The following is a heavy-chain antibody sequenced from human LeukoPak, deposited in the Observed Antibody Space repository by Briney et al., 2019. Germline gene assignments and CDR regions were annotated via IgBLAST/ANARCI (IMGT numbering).Heavy chain of an antibody. CDR2: IKQDGSEK. Sequence: GGSLRLSCAASGFSFSNYWMSWVRQAPGKGLEWVANIKQDGSEKYYVDSVKGRFTISRDNAKNSLYLQMDTLRAEDTAVYYCAIDSWELRGYWGQGTLVTVSS. CDR3: AIDSWELRGY. J-gene: IGHJ4*02. D-gene: IGHD1-26*01. CDR1: GFSFSNYW. V-gene: IGHV3-7*01.